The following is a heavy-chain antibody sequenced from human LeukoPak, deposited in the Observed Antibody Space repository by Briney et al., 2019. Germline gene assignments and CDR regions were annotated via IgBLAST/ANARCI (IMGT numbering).Heavy chain of an antibody. CDR2: IFPGDSDT. D-gene: IGHD5-18*01. CDR1: GYTFTTYW. J-gene: IGHJ4*02. Sequence: GESLKISCKGSGYTFTTYWIAWVRQMPGKGLEWMGIIFPGDSDTRYSPSFQGQVTISADKSISPAYLQWSSLKASGTAMYYCARLIGSRYGLSGYSYEGYYFDYWGQGTLVTVSS. CDR3: ARLIGSRYGLSGYSYEGYYFDY. V-gene: IGHV5-51*01.